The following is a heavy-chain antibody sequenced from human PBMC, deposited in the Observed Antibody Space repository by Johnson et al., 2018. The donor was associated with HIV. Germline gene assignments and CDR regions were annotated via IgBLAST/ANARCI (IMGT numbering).Heavy chain of an antibody. CDR1: GFTVSSNY. D-gene: IGHD3-10*01. CDR2: IYSGGST. J-gene: IGHJ3*02. CDR3: ARDFVAFGECTAFDI. V-gene: IGHV3-66*02. Sequence: EVQLVESGGGLVQPGGSLRLSCAASGFTVSSNYMSWVRQAPGKGLEWVSVIYSGGSTYYADSVKGRFTISRDNSKNTLYLQMNSLRAEDTAVYYCARDFVAFGECTAFDIWGQGTMVTVSS.